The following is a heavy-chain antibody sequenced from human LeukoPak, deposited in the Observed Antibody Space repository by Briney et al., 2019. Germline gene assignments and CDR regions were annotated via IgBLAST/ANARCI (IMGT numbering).Heavy chain of an antibody. CDR2: IYYSGST. D-gene: IGHD1-20*01. V-gene: IGHV4-59*01. J-gene: IGHJ3*02. CDR1: GGSISSYY. CDR3: AKSITGTTRAFDI. Sequence: KPSETLSLTCTVSGGSISSYYWSWIRQPPGKGLEWIGYIYYSGSTNYNPSLKSRVTISVDTSKNQFSLKLSSVTAADTAVYYCAKSITGTTRAFDIWGQGTMVTVSS.